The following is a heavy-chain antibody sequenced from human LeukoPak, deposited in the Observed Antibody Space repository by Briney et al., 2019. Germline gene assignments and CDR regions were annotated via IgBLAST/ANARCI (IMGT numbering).Heavy chain of an antibody. CDR3: ARLMVRGVIGLIVDY. D-gene: IGHD3-10*01. CDR1: GGSISSGGYY. CDR2: IYYSGST. Sequence: PSETLSLTCTVSGGSISSGGYYWSWIRQHPGKGLKWIGYIYYSGSTYYNPSLKSRVTISVDTSKNQFSLKLSSVTAADTAVYYCARLMVRGVIGLIVDYWGQGTLVTVSS. V-gene: IGHV4-31*03. J-gene: IGHJ4*02.